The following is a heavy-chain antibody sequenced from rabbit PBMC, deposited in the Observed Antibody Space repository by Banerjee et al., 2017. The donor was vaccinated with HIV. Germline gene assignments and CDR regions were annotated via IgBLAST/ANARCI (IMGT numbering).Heavy chain of an antibody. Sequence: QEQLVESGGGLAQPEGSLTLPCTASGFSFSSSYSMGWFRQAPGKGLELIACIFTGSDSTWYASWAKGRFTISKTSSTTVTLQVTSLTAADTATYFCARGNYDDYGDSNLWGPGTLVTVS. J-gene: IGHJ4*01. CDR3: ARGNYDDYGDSNL. D-gene: IGHD2-1*01. CDR2: IFTGSDST. V-gene: IGHV1S45*01. CDR1: GFSFSSSYS.